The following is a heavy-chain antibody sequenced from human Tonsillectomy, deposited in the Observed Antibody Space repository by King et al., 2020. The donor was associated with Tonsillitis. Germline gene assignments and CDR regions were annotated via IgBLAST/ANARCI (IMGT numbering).Heavy chain of an antibody. V-gene: IGHV4-59*12. CDR3: AREVTTVSWFHP. Sequence: QLQESGPGLVKPSETLSLTCNVSGVSINKNNWSWIRQSPGKGLEWIGNYFYTGNTNYNPSLKSRVTISVDASKNEFSLKLTSVTPADTAVYYCAREVTTVSWFHPWGQGTLVNGPS. D-gene: IGHD1-14*01. J-gene: IGHJ5*01. CDR2: YFYTGNT. CDR1: GVSINKNN.